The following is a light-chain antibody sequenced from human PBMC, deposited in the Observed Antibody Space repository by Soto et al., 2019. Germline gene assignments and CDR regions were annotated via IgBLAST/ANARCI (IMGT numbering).Light chain of an antibody. Sequence: EIVMTQSPATLSVSPGERATLSCRASQSVSSNLAWYQQKPGQAPRLLIYGASNRATGIPDRFSGSGSGTDFTLTISRMEPEDFAVYYCQQFSSTPSWTFGQGTKVDIK. CDR1: QSVSSN. J-gene: IGKJ1*01. V-gene: IGKV3-20*01. CDR2: GAS. CDR3: QQFSSTPSWT.